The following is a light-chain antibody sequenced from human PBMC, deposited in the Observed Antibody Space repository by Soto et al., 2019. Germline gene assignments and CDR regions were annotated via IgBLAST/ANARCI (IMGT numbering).Light chain of an antibody. CDR1: QDIRSS. V-gene: IGKV3-15*01. CDR3: QQYNNWPQT. J-gene: IGKJ1*01. Sequence: EIVMTQSPATLSVSPGERVTLSGRASQDIRSSLAWYQQKPGQAPRLLIYGASIRATGVPATFSGSGSGTEFTLSISSLQSEDFAVYYCQQYNNWPQTFGQGTKVDIK. CDR2: GAS.